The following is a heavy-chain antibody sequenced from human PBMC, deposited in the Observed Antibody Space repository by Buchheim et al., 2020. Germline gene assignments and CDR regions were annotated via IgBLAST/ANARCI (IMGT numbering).Heavy chain of an antibody. D-gene: IGHD6-13*01. CDR3: ARSIPAPGSHYYGMDV. CDR1: GFTFSSYG. J-gene: IGHJ6*02. Sequence: QVQLVESGGGVVQPGRSLRLSCEASGFTFSSYGMHWVRQAPGKGLEWVGVIWYDGSNKYYADSVRGRFTISRDNSKNTLYVQMNSLRAEDTAVYYCARSIPAPGSHYYGMDVWGQGTT. CDR2: IWYDGSNK. V-gene: IGHV3-33*01.